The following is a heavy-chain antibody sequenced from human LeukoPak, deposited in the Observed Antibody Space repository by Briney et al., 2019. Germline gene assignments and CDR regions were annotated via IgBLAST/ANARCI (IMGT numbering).Heavy chain of an antibody. V-gene: IGHV3-48*01. J-gene: IGHJ1*01. Sequence: GGSLRLSCAASGFTFSSYSMNWVRQAPGKGLEWVSYISSSSSTIYYADSVKGRFTISRDNAKNSPYLQMNSLRAEDTAVYYCAKEQLGAVAGTEAEYFQHWGQDTLVTVSS. CDR3: AKEQLGAVAGTEAEYFQH. CDR1: GFTFSSYS. CDR2: ISSSSSTI. D-gene: IGHD6-19*01.